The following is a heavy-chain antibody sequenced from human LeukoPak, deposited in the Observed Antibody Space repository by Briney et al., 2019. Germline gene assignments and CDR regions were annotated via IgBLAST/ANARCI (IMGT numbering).Heavy chain of an antibody. CDR1: GFTFSSYA. D-gene: IGHD3-10*01. V-gene: IGHV3-23*01. CDR2: ISGSGGST. Sequence: GGSLRLSCAASGFTFSSYAMSWVRQAPGKGLEWVSAISGSGGSTYYADSVKGRFTISRDNSKNTLYLQMGSLRAEDMAVYYCARGYGSGSYSLSTFDYWGQGTLVTVSS. CDR3: ARGYGSGSYSLSTFDY. J-gene: IGHJ4*02.